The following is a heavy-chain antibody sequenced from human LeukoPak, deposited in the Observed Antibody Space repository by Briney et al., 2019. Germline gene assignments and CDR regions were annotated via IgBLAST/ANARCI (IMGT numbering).Heavy chain of an antibody. Sequence: ASVKVSCKVSGYTLTELSMHWVRQAPGKGLEWMGGFDPEDGETIYAQKFQGRVTMTEDTSTDTAYMELSGLRSEDTAVYYCARGVVVVAAPSYYYYMDVWGKGTTVTVSS. CDR3: ARGVVVVAAPSYYYYMDV. D-gene: IGHD2-15*01. J-gene: IGHJ6*03. V-gene: IGHV1-24*01. CDR2: FDPEDGET. CDR1: GYTLTELS.